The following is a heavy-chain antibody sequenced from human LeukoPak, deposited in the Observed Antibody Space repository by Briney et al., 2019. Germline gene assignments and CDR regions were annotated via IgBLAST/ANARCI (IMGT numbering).Heavy chain of an antibody. J-gene: IGHJ5*02. V-gene: IGHV3-53*01. CDR2: IYSGGST. CDR1: GFTVSSNY. D-gene: IGHD2-2*01. CDR3: AKERYCSSTSCYVHWFDP. Sequence: GGSLRLSCAASGFTVSSNYMSWVRQAPGKGLEWVSVIYSGGSTYYADSVKGRFTISRDNSKNTLYLQMNSLRAEDTAVYYCAKERYCSSTSCYVHWFDPWGQGTLVTVSS.